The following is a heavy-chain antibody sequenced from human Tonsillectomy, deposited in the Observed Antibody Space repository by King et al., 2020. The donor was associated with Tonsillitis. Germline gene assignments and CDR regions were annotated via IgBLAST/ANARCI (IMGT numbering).Heavy chain of an antibody. CDR1: GGSLSGYY. Sequence: VQLQQWGAGLLKPSETLSLTCAVYGGSLSGYYWSWIRKPPGKGREWIGEISHSGSTNYNPSLKSRVTISVDTSKNQFSLKLSSVTAADTAVYYCARGYSYGYDAFDIWGQGTMVTVSS. CDR2: ISHSGST. V-gene: IGHV4-34*01. J-gene: IGHJ3*02. D-gene: IGHD5-18*01. CDR3: ARGYSYGYDAFDI.